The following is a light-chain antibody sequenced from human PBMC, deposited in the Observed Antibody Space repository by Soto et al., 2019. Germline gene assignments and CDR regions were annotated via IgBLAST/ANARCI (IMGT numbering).Light chain of an antibody. Sequence: DIQMTQSPSSVYASVGDRVTITCRASQGVSTWLAWYQQKPRKAPNLLIYTASSLQSGVPSRFSGSGSGTEFTLTISGLQPGDSATYYCQQYNSYSPTFGQGTKVDIK. CDR2: TAS. J-gene: IGKJ1*01. CDR3: QQYNSYSPT. V-gene: IGKV1D-16*01. CDR1: QGVSTW.